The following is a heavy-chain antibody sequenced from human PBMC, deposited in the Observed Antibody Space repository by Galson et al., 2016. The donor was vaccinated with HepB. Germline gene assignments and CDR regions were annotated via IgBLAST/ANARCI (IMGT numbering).Heavy chain of an antibody. Sequence: SLRLSCAASGFSIDTYVMHWVRQAPGKGLEWVAVVSHDGSNKWYADTLKGRFTISRDNSKNTLYLQMSSLRAEDTAVYYCARDLTEGPNSWFDPWGQGTLVTVSS. CDR1: GFSIDTYV. CDR2: VSHDGSNK. V-gene: IGHV3-30-3*01. J-gene: IGHJ5*02. CDR3: ARDLTEGPNSWFDP. D-gene: IGHD3-16*01.